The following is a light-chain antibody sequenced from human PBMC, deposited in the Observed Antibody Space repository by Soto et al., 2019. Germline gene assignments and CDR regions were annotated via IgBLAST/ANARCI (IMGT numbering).Light chain of an antibody. Sequence: QSVLTQPPSVSGAPGQRVTISCTGSSSNIGATYDVQWYQQLPGTAPKLLIYGNNNRPSGVPDRISGSKSATSASLAITGLQAEDEAHYYCQSYDSRLSAVVFGGGTKLTVL. J-gene: IGLJ2*01. V-gene: IGLV1-40*01. CDR1: SSNIGATYD. CDR2: GNN. CDR3: QSYDSRLSAVV.